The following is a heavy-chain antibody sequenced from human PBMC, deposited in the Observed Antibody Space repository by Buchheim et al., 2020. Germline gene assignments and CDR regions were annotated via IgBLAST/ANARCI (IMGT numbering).Heavy chain of an antibody. CDR1: GGSVSSGSYY. Sequence: QVQLQESGPGLVKPSETLSLTCTVSGGSVSSGSYYWSWIRQPPGKGLEWIGYIYYSGSTNYNPSLKSRVTISVDTSKNQFSLKLSSVTAADTAVYYCASTGYYYYYGMDVWGQGTT. J-gene: IGHJ6*02. CDR3: ASTGYYYYYGMDV. V-gene: IGHV4-61*01. CDR2: IYYSGST. D-gene: IGHD4-17*01.